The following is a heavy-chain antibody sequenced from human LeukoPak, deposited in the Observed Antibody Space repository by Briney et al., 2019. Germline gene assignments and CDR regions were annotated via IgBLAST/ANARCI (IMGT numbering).Heavy chain of an antibody. CDR3: ASTTVTAREKYYFEY. CDR2: IYPGDSDL. CDR1: GYSFTSYW. Sequence: GESLKISCQGSGYSFTSYWIGWVRQMPGKGLEWMGIIYPGDSDLRYSPSFQGQVTISADKSISTAYLQWRSLKASDTAMYYCASTTVTAREKYYFEYWGQGTLVTVSS. V-gene: IGHV5-51*01. D-gene: IGHD4-17*01. J-gene: IGHJ4*02.